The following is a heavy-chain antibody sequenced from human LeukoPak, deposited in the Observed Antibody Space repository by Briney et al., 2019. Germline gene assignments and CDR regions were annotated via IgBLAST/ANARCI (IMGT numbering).Heavy chain of an antibody. D-gene: IGHD1-14*01. CDR2: VRSDGGIK. CDR3: AKNGEPHYYMDV. CDR1: AFTFSNYG. V-gene: IGHV3-30*02. J-gene: IGHJ6*03. Sequence: GGSLRLSCAASAFTFSNYGMHWVRQAPGKGLEWVAFVRSDGGIKYYADSVKGRFTISRDNSRTTLHLQMNSLRAEDTAVYHCAKNGEPHYYMDVLGKGTTVTVSS.